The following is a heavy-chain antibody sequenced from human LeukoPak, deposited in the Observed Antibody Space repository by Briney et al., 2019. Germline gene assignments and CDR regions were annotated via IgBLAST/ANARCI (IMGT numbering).Heavy chain of an antibody. V-gene: IGHV3-11*01. CDR3: ARSRITMIVVED. CDR2: ISSSGSTI. CDR1: GFTFSDYY. Sequence: GGSLRLSSAASGFTFSDYYMSWIRQAPGKGLEWVSYISSSGSTIYYADSVKGRFTISRDNAKNSLYLQMNSLRAEDTAVYYCARSRITMIVVEDWGQGTLVTVSS. D-gene: IGHD3-22*01. J-gene: IGHJ4*02.